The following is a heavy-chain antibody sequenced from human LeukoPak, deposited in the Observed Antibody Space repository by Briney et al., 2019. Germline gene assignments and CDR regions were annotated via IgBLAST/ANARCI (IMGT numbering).Heavy chain of an antibody. CDR3: ASFSIAVAGIDY. CDR2: ISSSSSYI. J-gene: IGHJ4*02. CDR1: GFTFSSYS. V-gene: IGHV3-21*01. Sequence: GRSLRLSCAASGFTFSSYSMNWVRQAPGKGLEWVSSISSSSSYIYYADSVKGRFTISRDNAKNSLYLQMNSLRAEDTAVYYCASFSIAVAGIDYWGPGTLVTVSS. D-gene: IGHD6-19*01.